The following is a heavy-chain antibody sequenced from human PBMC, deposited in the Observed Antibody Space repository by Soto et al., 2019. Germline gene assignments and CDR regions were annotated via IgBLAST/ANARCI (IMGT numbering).Heavy chain of an antibody. Sequence: NPGGAVRLSCAASGFTLSNTWMSWGRQAPGKGLEWVGRIKSKTDGGTTDYAAPVKGRFTISRDDSKNTLYLQMNSLKTEDTAVYYCTTGITIFGVAGVDYWGQGTLVTVSS. CDR1: GFTLSNTW. CDR2: IKSKTDGGTT. D-gene: IGHD3-3*01. CDR3: TTGITIFGVAGVDY. V-gene: IGHV3-15*01. J-gene: IGHJ4*02.